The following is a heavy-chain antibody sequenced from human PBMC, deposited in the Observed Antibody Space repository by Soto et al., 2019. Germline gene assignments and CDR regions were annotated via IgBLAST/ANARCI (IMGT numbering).Heavy chain of an antibody. V-gene: IGHV4-34*01. J-gene: IGHJ4*02. Sequence: PSETLSLTCAVYGGSFSGYYWSWIRQPPGKGLEWIGEINHSGSTNYNPSLKSRVTISVDTSKNQFSLKLSSVTDADTAVYYCARTNPPRMIAAAGTIDYWGQGTLVTVSS. CDR2: INHSGST. CDR1: GGSFSGYY. D-gene: IGHD6-13*01. CDR3: ARTNPPRMIAAAGTIDY.